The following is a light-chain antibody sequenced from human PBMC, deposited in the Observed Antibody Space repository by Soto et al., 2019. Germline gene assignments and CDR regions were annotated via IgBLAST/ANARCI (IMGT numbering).Light chain of an antibody. Sequence: EIVLTQSPATLSLSPGERATLSCRASQSVTWYLAWYQQKPGQAPRLLIYDATNRATGIPARFSGSGSGTDFTLTISSLEPEDFAVYNCQQRSNWLTFGGGTRVEI. CDR2: DAT. CDR3: QQRSNWLT. J-gene: IGKJ4*01. CDR1: QSVTWY. V-gene: IGKV3-11*01.